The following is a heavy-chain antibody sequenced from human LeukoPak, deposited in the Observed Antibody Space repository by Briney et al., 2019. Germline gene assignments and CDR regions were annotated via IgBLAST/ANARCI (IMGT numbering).Heavy chain of an antibody. Sequence: HPGRSLGLSCAASGFTFSSYGMHWVRQAPGKGLEWVAVIWYDGSNKYYADSVKGRFTISRDNSKNTLYLQMNSLRAEDTAVYYCARDTTPGGAFDIWGQGTMVTVSS. CDR2: IWYDGSNK. V-gene: IGHV3-33*01. D-gene: IGHD1-1*01. CDR1: GFTFSSYG. J-gene: IGHJ3*02. CDR3: ARDTTPGGAFDI.